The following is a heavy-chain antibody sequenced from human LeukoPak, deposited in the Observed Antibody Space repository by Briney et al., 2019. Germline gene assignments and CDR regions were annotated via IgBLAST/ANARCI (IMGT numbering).Heavy chain of an antibody. D-gene: IGHD3-10*01. CDR2: IKQDGSEK. CDR1: EFTFNTYW. V-gene: IGHV3-7*04. CDR3: ARDRRFYGSGSSLDY. Sequence: TGGSLRLSCAASEFTFNTYWMSWVRQAPGKGLEWVANIKQDGSEKYYVYSVKGRFTTSRDNANNSLYLHMNSLRAEDTAVYYCARDRRFYGSGSSLDYWGQGTLVTVSS. J-gene: IGHJ4*02.